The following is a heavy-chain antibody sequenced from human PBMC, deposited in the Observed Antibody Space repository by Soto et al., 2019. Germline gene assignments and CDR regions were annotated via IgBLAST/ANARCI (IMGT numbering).Heavy chain of an antibody. Sequence: PGGSLRLSCAASGFTFSSYGMHWVRQAPGKGLEWVAVISYDGSNKYYADSVKGRFTISRDNSKNTLYLQMNSLRAEDTAVYYCAKAPRQLAIDYWGQGTLVTVSS. V-gene: IGHV3-30*18. CDR3: AKAPRQLAIDY. CDR1: GFTFSSYG. CDR2: ISYDGSNK. J-gene: IGHJ4*02. D-gene: IGHD6-6*01.